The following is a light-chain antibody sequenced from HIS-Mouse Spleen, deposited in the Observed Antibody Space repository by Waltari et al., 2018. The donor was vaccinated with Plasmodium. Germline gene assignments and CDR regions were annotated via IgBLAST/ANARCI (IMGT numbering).Light chain of an antibody. V-gene: IGKV3-15*01. J-gene: IGKJ3*01. CDR1: QSVSSN. CDR3: QQYNNWSFT. CDR2: GAS. Sequence: EIVMTQSPATLSVSPGERATLSCSASQSVSSNLAWYQKKPGPAPRLLIYGASTRATGIPARFSGSGSGTEFTLTISSLQSEDFAVYYCQQYNNWSFTFGPGTKVDIK.